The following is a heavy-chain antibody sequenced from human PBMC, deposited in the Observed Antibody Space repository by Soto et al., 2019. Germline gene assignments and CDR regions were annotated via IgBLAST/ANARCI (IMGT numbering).Heavy chain of an antibody. CDR3: ARQDCPSTSSYKSSQYFFDY. Sequence: GESLKLSCQGSGYRFPTYWIAWVRQLTGKGLEWMGIIYPDASDTRYSPSFQGQVTISVDRSIGTAYLQWSSLKASDTALYYCARQDCPSTSSYKSSQYFFDYWGLGTLGTVAS. CDR2: IYPDASDT. J-gene: IGHJ4*02. CDR1: GYRFPTYW. V-gene: IGHV5-51*01. D-gene: IGHD2-2*02.